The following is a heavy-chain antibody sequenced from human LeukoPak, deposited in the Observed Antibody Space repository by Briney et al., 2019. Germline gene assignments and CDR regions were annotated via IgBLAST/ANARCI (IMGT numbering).Heavy chain of an antibody. V-gene: IGHV3-11*01. CDR1: GFTFSDYY. D-gene: IGHD3-22*01. Sequence: GGSLRLSCAASGFTFSDYYMSWIRQAPGKGLEWVSYISSSGSTIYYADSVKGRFTISRDDSKNSLYLQMNSLRAEDTAVYYCARGEIVVATPLDYWGQGTLVTVSS. CDR3: ARGEIVVATPLDY. CDR2: ISSSGSTI. J-gene: IGHJ4*02.